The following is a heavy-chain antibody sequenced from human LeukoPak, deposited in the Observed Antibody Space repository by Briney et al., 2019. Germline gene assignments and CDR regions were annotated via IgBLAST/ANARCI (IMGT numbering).Heavy chain of an antibody. V-gene: IGHV1-2*02. CDR3: ARGRSSWYGTNNWFDP. D-gene: IGHD6-13*01. J-gene: IGHJ5*02. CDR2: ISPSGGAT. Sequence: GASVKVSCKASGYTFTRYYIHWVRQAPGQGLEWMGMISPSGGATNYPQTFQGRVTMTRDTSISTAYMELSSLRSDDTAVYYCARGRSSWYGTNNWFDPWGQGTLVTVSS. CDR1: GYTFTRYY.